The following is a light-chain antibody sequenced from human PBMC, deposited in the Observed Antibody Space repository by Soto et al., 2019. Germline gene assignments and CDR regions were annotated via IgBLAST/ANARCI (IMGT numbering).Light chain of an antibody. V-gene: IGKV3-20*01. J-gene: IGKJ4*01. CDR3: QQFGATPLT. CDR1: QNVNNNY. CDR2: LTS. Sequence: EIVLTQSLGTLSLSPGETATLSCRASQNVNNNYMAWYQQKPGLAPRLLIYLTSSRATGVPDRFSGSGSGTAFTLTITGLQPDDFAVYYCQQFGATPLTFGGGTRVEIK.